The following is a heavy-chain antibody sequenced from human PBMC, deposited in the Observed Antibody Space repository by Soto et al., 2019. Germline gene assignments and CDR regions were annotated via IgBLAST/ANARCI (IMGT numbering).Heavy chain of an antibody. D-gene: IGHD2-8*02. V-gene: IGHV5-51*01. Sequence: XESLKISCKGSGYNLSNFWIGWVRQMPGKGLEWMGMIFPGDSDTKNSPSLEGQITMSVDKSDSSAYLQWRSLKASDTAIYYCAAGYSTGLDAFDIWGQGTMVTVSS. J-gene: IGHJ3*02. CDR2: IFPGDSDT. CDR1: GYNLSNFW. CDR3: AAGYSTGLDAFDI.